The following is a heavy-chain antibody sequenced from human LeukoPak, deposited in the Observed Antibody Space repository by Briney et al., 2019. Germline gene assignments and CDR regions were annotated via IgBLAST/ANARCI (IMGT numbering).Heavy chain of an antibody. D-gene: IGHD6-19*01. V-gene: IGHV3-23*01. CDR1: GFTLTTYA. Sequence: GGSLRLSCAVSGFTLTTYAMSWVRQAPGKGLEWVSAISRSGASYCAASVKGRFTMSRDTSKNTLFLQMNSLRAEDTAVYYCAKASAVASYWGQGTLVTVSS. J-gene: IGHJ4*02. CDR2: ISRSGAS. CDR3: AKASAVASY.